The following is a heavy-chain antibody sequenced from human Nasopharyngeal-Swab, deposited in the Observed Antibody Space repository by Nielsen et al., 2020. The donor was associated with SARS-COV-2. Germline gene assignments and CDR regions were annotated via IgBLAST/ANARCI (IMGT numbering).Heavy chain of an antibody. V-gene: IGHV3-33*01. Sequence: GESLKISCAASGFTFSSYGMHWVRQAPGKGLEWVAVIWYDGSNKYYADSVKGRFTISRDNSKNTLYLQMNSLRAEDTAVYYCARDSGSSRQDGGYYYYYGMDVWGQGTTVTVSS. D-gene: IGHD3-10*01. CDR1: GFTFSSYG. CDR2: IWYDGSNK. J-gene: IGHJ6*02. CDR3: ARDSGSSRQDGGYYYYYGMDV.